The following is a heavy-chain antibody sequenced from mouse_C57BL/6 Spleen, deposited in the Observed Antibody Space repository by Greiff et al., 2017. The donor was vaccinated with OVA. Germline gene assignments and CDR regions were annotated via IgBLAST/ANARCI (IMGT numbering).Heavy chain of an antibody. Sequence: DVQLVESGGGLVKPGGSLKLSCAASGFTFSSYAMSWVRQTPEKRLEWVATISDGGSYTYYPDNVKGRFTISRDNAKNNLYLQMSHLKSEDTAMYYCARGTDGDAMDYWGQGTSVTVSS. J-gene: IGHJ4*01. CDR2: ISDGGSYT. CDR1: GFTFSSYA. V-gene: IGHV5-4*01. CDR3: ARGTDGDAMDY.